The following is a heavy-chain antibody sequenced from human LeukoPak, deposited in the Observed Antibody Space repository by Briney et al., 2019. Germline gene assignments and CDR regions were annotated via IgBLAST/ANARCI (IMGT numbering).Heavy chain of an antibody. J-gene: IGHJ4*02. CDR3: ARPTYSSSWYFVDY. V-gene: IGHV1-2*02. Sequence: GASVKVSCKASGYTFTGYYMHWVRQAPGQGLEWMGWINPNSGGTNYAQKFQGRVTMTRDTSISTAYMELSGLRSDDTAVYYCARPTYSSSWYFVDYWGQGTLVTVSS. D-gene: IGHD6-13*01. CDR2: INPNSGGT. CDR1: GYTFTGYY.